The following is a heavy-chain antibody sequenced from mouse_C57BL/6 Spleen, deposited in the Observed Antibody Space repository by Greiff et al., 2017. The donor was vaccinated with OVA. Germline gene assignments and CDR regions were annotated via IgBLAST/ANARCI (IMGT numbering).Heavy chain of an antibody. CDR3: ARSTMVSSWFAY. Sequence: EVMLVESGPGMVKPSQSLSLTCTVTGYSITSGYDWHWIRHFPGNKLEWMGYISYSGSTNYNPSLKSRISITHDTSKNHFFLKLNSVTTEDTATYYCARSTMVSSWFAYWGQGTLVTVSA. J-gene: IGHJ3*01. CDR1: GYSITSGYD. V-gene: IGHV3-1*01. D-gene: IGHD2-2*01. CDR2: ISYSGST.